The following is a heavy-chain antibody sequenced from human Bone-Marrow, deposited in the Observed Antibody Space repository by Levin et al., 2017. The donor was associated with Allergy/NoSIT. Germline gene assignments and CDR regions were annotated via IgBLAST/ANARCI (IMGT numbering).Heavy chain of an antibody. CDR1: GFTVSSNY. CDR2: IYSGGST. D-gene: IGHD6-19*01. V-gene: IGHV3-53*01. CDR3: AREAKVPAVAGTIGAFDI. J-gene: IGHJ3*02. Sequence: PGGSLRLSCAASGFTVSSNYMSWVRQAPGKGLEWVSVIYSGGSTYYADSVKGRFTISRDNSKNTLYLQMNSLRAEDTAVYYCAREAKVPAVAGTIGAFDIWGQGTMVTVSS.